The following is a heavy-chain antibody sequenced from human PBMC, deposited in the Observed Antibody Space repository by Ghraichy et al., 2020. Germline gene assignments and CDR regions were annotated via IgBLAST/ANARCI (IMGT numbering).Heavy chain of an antibody. CDR2: MNPNSGNT. D-gene: IGHD6-19*01. CDR3: ARAGVRSGWYVDAFDI. V-gene: IGHV1-8*03. Sequence: ASVKVSCKASGYTFTSYDINWVRQATGQGLEWMGWMNPNSGNTGYAQKFQGRVTITRNTSISTAYMELSSLRSEDTAVYYCARAGVRSGWYVDAFDIWGQGTMVTVSS. CDR1: GYTFTSYD. J-gene: IGHJ3*02.